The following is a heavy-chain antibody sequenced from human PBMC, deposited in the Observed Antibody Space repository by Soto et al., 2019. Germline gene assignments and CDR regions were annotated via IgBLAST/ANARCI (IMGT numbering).Heavy chain of an antibody. V-gene: IGHV3-30*18. CDR3: AKGGYFDWLLALHY. CDR2: ISYDGSNK. J-gene: IGHJ4*02. D-gene: IGHD3-9*01. Sequence: LRLSCAASGFTFSSYGMHWVRQAPGKGLEWVAVISYDGSNKYYADSVKGRFTISRDNSKNTLYPQMNSLRAEDTAVYYCAKGGYFDWLLALHYWGQGTLVTVSS. CDR1: GFTFSSYG.